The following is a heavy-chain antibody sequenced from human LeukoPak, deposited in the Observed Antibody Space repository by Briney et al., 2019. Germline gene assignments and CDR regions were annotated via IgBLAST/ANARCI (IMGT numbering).Heavy chain of an antibody. J-gene: IGHJ5*01. CDR2: IYSGGST. D-gene: IGHD4-17*01. V-gene: IGHV3-53*01. Sequence: PGGSLRLSCAASGFTVGSNYMSWVRQAPGKGLEWVSVIYSGGSTYYADSVKGRFTISKDNSKNTLYLQINSLRVDDTAIYYCARGSHGEHDSWGQGTLVTVSS. CDR1: GFTVGSNY. CDR3: ARGSHGEHDS.